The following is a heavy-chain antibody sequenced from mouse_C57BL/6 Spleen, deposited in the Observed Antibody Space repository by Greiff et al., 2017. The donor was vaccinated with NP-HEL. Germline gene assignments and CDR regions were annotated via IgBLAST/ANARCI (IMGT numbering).Heavy chain of an antibody. CDR3: ARRLLRRDYAMDY. CDR1: GYTFTSYW. V-gene: IGHV1-64*01. Sequence: QVQLQQPGAELVKPGASVKLSCKASGYTFTSYWMHWVKQRPGQGLEWIGMIHPNSGSTNYNEKFKSKATLTVDKSSSTAYMQLSSLTSEDSAVYYCARRLLRRDYAMDYWGQGTSVTVSS. J-gene: IGHJ4*01. D-gene: IGHD1-1*01. CDR2: IHPNSGST.